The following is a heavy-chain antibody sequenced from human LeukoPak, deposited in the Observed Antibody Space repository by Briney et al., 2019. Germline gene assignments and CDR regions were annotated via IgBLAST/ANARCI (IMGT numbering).Heavy chain of an antibody. CDR3: ARDSLYCSGGSCSNIFDY. Sequence: GGSLRLSCAASGFTFSSYWMSWVRQAPGKGLEWVANIKQDGSEKYYVDSVKGRFTISRDNAKNSLYLQMNSLRAEDTAVYYCARDSLYCSGGSCSNIFDYWGQGTLVTVSS. CDR2: IKQDGSEK. D-gene: IGHD2-15*01. CDR1: GFTFSSYW. V-gene: IGHV3-7*01. J-gene: IGHJ4*02.